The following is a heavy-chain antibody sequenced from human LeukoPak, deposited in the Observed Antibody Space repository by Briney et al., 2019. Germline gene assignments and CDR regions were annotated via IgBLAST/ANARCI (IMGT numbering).Heavy chain of an antibody. CDR3: ARYSSGLWFGELPLYYYYYMDV. J-gene: IGHJ6*03. CDR1: GYTFTSYG. Sequence: ASVKVSCKASGYTFTSYGISWVRQAPGQGLEWMGWISAYNGNTNYAQKLQGRVTMTTDTSTSTAYMELRSLRSDDTAVYYCARYSSGLWFGELPLYYYYYMDVWGKGTTVTISS. CDR2: ISAYNGNT. V-gene: IGHV1-18*01. D-gene: IGHD3-10*01.